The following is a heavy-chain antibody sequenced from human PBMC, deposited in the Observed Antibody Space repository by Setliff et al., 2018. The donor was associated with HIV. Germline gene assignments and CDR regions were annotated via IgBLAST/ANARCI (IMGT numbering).Heavy chain of an antibody. CDR2: IYSSGST. J-gene: IGHJ3*02. V-gene: IGHV4-4*07. CDR1: GGSINSYY. CDR3: SRGKTPPYGIVVEDDAFDI. Sequence: SETLSLTCTVSGGSINSYYWSWIRQPAGKGLEWIGRIYSSGSTNYNPSLKSRITMSVDMSKNQISLKLRSVTAADTAVYYCSRGKTPPYGIVVEDDAFDIWGQGTMVTVSS. D-gene: IGHD3-22*01.